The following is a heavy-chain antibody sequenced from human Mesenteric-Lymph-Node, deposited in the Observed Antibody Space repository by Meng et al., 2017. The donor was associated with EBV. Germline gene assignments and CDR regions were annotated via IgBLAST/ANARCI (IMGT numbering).Heavy chain of an antibody. D-gene: IGHD6-6*01. Sequence: QFQLVQSGGEVKKPGASLKVSCKTSVYTFTSYAISWVRQAPGQGLEWMGWISVYNGVTNYAPNLQGRVTVTTDTSTTTAYMELTGLTSADTAVYYCARGGAARPFDYWGQGTLVTVSS. CDR2: ISVYNGVT. CDR1: VYTFTSYA. J-gene: IGHJ4*02. V-gene: IGHV1-18*01. CDR3: ARGGAARPFDY.